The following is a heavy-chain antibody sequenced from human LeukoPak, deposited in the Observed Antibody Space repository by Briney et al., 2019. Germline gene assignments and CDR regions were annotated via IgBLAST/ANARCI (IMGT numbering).Heavy chain of an antibody. CDR3: AKGSPIAVAGYFDY. J-gene: IGHJ4*02. CDR1: VFTFSSYA. V-gene: IGHV3-23*01. D-gene: IGHD6-19*01. Sequence: QAGGSLRLSCAASVFTFSSYAMSWVPQAPGKGLEWVSAISGSGCSTYYADSVKGRFTISRDNSKNTLYLQMKSLRAEDTAVYYCAKGSPIAVAGYFDYWGQGTLVTVSS. CDR2: ISGSGCST.